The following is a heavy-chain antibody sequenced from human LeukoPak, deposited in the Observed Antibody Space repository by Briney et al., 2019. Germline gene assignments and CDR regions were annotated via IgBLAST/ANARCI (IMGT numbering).Heavy chain of an antibody. V-gene: IGHV3-43*01. CDR1: GFTFNDYT. J-gene: IGHJ6*03. CDR3: AKDRPIFGGGYMDV. CDR2: INWDGGGT. Sequence: GGSLRLSCSASGFTFNDYTMHWVGQAPGKGLEWVSLINWDGGGTYYADSVKGRFTISRDNSKYSLYLQMNNLRNEDTALYYCAKDRPIFGGGYMDVWGKGTTVTVSS. D-gene: IGHD3-3*01.